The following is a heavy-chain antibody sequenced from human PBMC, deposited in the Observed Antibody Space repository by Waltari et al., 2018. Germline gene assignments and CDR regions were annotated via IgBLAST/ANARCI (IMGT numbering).Heavy chain of an antibody. D-gene: IGHD2-15*01. V-gene: IGHV3-48*04. J-gene: IGHJ3*02. CDR2: ISSSSTAI. Sequence: EVQLVESGGGLEQPGGSLRLSCAASGFIFSSYSINWVRQAPGRGCEWVSYISSSSTAIYYADSVKGRFTISRDNAKNSLYLQMNSLRAEDTAVYYCTRSLTSGRGAFDIWGQGTKVTVSS. CDR3: TRSLTSGRGAFDI. CDR1: GFIFSSYS.